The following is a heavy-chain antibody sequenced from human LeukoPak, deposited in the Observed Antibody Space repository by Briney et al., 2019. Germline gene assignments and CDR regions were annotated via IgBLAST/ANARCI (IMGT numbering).Heavy chain of an antibody. V-gene: IGHV3-48*03. D-gene: IGHD5-18*01. CDR1: GFSFSSYE. Sequence: GGSLRLSCAASGFSFSSYEMNWVRQAPGKGLEWLSYISSSGSTIYYADSVKGRFTISRDNAKNSLYLQMNSLRAEDTAVYYCAGDVRYTHGCDFWGQGTLVTVSS. CDR3: AGDVRYTHGCDF. J-gene: IGHJ4*02. CDR2: ISSSGSTI.